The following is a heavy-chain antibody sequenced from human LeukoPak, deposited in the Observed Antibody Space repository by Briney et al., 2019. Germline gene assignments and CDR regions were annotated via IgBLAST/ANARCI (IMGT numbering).Heavy chain of an antibody. Sequence: ASVKVSCKASGYTFTGYYMHWVRQAPGQGLEWMGRINPNSGNTNYAQKLQGRVTMTTDTSTSTAYMELRSLRSDDTAVYYCARERRYYGSGSYTYYYYYMDVWGKGTTVTVSS. D-gene: IGHD3-10*01. CDR1: GYTFTGYY. V-gene: IGHV1-2*06. J-gene: IGHJ6*03. CDR2: INPNSGNT. CDR3: ARERRYYGSGSYTYYYYYMDV.